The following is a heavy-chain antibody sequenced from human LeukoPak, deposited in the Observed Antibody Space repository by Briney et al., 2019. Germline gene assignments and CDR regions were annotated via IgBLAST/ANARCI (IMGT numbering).Heavy chain of an antibody. J-gene: IGHJ4*02. CDR2: IKTKTDDAAT. CDR1: GFSFTYAW. Sequence: PGGSLRLSCVASGFSFTYAWMNWVRQRPGRGLEWVGRIKTKTDDAATDYATPVKGRFTISRDDSKSIAYLQMNSLKTEDTAVYYCTRDRGGSGWTPYYFDYWGQGTLVTVSS. V-gene: IGHV3-15*01. CDR3: TRDRGGSGWTPYYFDY. D-gene: IGHD6-19*01.